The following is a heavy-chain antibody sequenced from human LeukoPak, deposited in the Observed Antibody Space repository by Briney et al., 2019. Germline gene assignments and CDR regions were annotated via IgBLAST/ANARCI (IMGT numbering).Heavy chain of an antibody. J-gene: IGHJ4*02. D-gene: IGHD6-6*01. CDR1: GFPFSSYG. V-gene: IGHV3-30*02. CDR2: IRYDGSDT. CDR3: AKEEYSISPALDY. Sequence: SGGSLRLSCAASGFPFSSYGIHWVRQAPVKGLEWVAFIRYDGSDTYYADSVKGRFTISRDNSKNTLYLQLNSLRPEDTAVYYCAKEEYSISPALDYWGQGTLVTVSS.